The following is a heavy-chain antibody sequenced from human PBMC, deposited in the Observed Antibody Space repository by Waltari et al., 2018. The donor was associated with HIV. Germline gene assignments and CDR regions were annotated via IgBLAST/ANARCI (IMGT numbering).Heavy chain of an antibody. CDR3: ARVQTGVDTAMVNRYFDL. CDR1: GGYISSSSSY. CDR2: IYYSGST. V-gene: IGHV4-39*01. D-gene: IGHD5-18*01. J-gene: IGHJ2*01. Sequence: QLQLQESGPGLVKPSETLSLTCTVSGGYISSSSSYWGWIRQPPGKGLELIGSIYYSGSTYYNPSLKSRVTISVDTSKNQFSLKLSSVTAADTAVYYCARVQTGVDTAMVNRYFDLWGRGTLVTVSS.